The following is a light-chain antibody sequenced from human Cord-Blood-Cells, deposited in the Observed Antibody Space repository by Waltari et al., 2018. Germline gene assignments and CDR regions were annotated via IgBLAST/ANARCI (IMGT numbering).Light chain of an antibody. CDR2: GKN. CDR1: SLRSYY. J-gene: IGLJ3*02. V-gene: IGLV3-19*01. Sequence: SVALGQTVRIQSQADSLRSYYASWYQQKPGQAPVLVIYGKNNRPAGIPDRFSGSSSGNTASLTITGAQAEDEADYYCNSRDSSGNHWVFGGGTKLTVL. CDR3: NSRDSSGNHWV.